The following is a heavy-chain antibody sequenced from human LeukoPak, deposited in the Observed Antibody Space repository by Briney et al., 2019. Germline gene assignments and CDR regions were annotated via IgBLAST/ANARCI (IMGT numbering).Heavy chain of an antibody. J-gene: IGHJ3*02. CDR3: ARNPSDTAMIDSPVHDAFDI. V-gene: IGHV1-2*02. D-gene: IGHD5-18*01. Sequence: ASVKVSCKASGYTFTGYYMHWVRQAPGQGLEWMGWINPNSGGTNYAQKFQGRVTMTRETSISTAYMELSRLRSDDTAVYYCARNPSDTAMIDSPVHDAFDIWGQGTMVTVSS. CDR1: GYTFTGYY. CDR2: INPNSGGT.